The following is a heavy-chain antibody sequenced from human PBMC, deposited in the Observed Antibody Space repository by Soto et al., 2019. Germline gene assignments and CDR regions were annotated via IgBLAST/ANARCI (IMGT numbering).Heavy chain of an antibody. V-gene: IGHV4-31*03. CDR2: IYYSGST. Sequence: QVQLQESGPGLVKPSQTLSLTCTVSGGSISSGGYHWSWIRQHPGKGLEWIGYIYYSGSTFYNPSLKSRVTISVDTSKNQFSLKLSSVTAADTAVYYCARDHKRFAMAWLDVWGQGSTVTVSS. J-gene: IGHJ6*02. CDR3: ARDHKRFAMAWLDV. CDR1: GGSISSGGYH. D-gene: IGHD3-10*01.